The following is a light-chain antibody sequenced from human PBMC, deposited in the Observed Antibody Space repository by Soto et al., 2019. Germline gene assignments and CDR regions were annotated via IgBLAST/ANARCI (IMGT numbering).Light chain of an antibody. CDR2: GAS. CDR1: QGISSY. CDR3: QQLNTYAIP. Sequence: IQLTQSPSSLSASVGDRVTITGRASQGISSYLAWYQQKPGKAPKLLIYGASTLEGGVPFRFSGSGSGTDVTLSIRSLQPEDFATYYCQQLNTYAIPFGQGTRLEIK. V-gene: IGKV1-9*01. J-gene: IGKJ5*01.